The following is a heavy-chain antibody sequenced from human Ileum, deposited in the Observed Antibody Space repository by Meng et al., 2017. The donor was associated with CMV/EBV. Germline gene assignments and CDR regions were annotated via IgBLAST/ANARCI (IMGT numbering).Heavy chain of an antibody. J-gene: IGHJ6*02. Sequence: GESLKISCAASGFTFSNFAMHWVRQAPGKGLEWLAVISHDGNTIFHADSMKGRFNISRDNSKNTVHLQISSLRPEDTAIYYCARGRHCTNSYCVYPYGLDVWGQRTTVTVSS. D-gene: IGHD2-8*01. V-gene: IGHV3-30-3*01. CDR2: ISHDGNTI. CDR1: GFTFSNFA. CDR3: ARGRHCTNSYCVYPYGLDV.